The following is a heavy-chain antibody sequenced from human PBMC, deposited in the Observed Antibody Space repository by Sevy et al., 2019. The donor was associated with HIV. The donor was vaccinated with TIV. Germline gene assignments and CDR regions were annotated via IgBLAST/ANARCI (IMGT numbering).Heavy chain of an antibody. Sequence: GGSLRLSCAASGFTFSSYAMNWVRQAPGKGLEWVSSISASGRSTYYADSVEGRFTISRDNSKTTRYLQMKSLRGDDTAVYYCAKGYCSGGSCPRDYYYYGMDVWGQGTTVTVSS. CDR2: ISASGRST. CDR1: GFTFSSYA. CDR3: AKGYCSGGSCPRDYYYYGMDV. V-gene: IGHV3-23*01. D-gene: IGHD2-15*01. J-gene: IGHJ6*02.